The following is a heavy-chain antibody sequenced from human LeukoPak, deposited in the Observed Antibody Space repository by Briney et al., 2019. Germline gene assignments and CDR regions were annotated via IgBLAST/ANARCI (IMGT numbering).Heavy chain of an antibody. Sequence: GGSLRLSCAASGFTFSHYSMHWVRQAPGKGLEYVSAINSNGDDTYYVNSVKGRFTISRDNSKNTLYLQMGSLRTEDTAVYYCARDRSGRVGSGYAPLDYWGQGTLVTVSS. CDR2: INSNGDDT. V-gene: IGHV3-64*01. J-gene: IGHJ4*02. CDR1: GFTFSHYS. D-gene: IGHD5-12*01. CDR3: ARDRSGRVGSGYAPLDY.